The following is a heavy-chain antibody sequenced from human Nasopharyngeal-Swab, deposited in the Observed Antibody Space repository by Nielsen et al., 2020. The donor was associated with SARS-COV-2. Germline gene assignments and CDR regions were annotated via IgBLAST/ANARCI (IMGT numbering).Heavy chain of an antibody. Sequence: SETLSLTCTVSGGSISSYYWSWIRQPPGKGLEWIGYIYYSGSTNYNPSLKSRVTISVDTSKNQFSLKLSSVTAADTAVYYCARGHDYGDFDYWGQGTLVTVPS. CDR1: GGSISSYY. V-gene: IGHV4-59*12. CDR3: ARGHDYGDFDY. J-gene: IGHJ4*02. CDR2: IYYSGST. D-gene: IGHD4-17*01.